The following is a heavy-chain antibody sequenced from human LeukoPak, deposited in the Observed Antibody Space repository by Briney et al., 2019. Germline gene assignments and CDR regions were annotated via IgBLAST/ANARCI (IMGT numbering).Heavy chain of an antibody. CDR1: GFSFSNYW. Sequence: GGSLRLSCAASGFSFSNYWMIWVSQAPGKGLEWVANINQDGSEKYYVDSVEGRFTISRDDAKNSLYLQMNSLRAEDSALYYCATSTYSGSPSWGQGTLVTVSS. CDR3: ATSTYSGSPS. J-gene: IGHJ5*02. V-gene: IGHV3-7*01. D-gene: IGHD2/OR15-2a*01. CDR2: INQDGSEK.